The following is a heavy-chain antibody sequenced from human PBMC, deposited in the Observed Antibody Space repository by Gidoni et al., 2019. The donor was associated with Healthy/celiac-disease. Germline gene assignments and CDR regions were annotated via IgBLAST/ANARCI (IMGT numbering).Heavy chain of an antibody. V-gene: IGHV3-23*04. J-gene: IGHJ5*02. CDR3: AKDPLYSSSSGWWFDP. CDR2: ISGSGGST. D-gene: IGHD6-6*01. Sequence: EVQLVESGGGLVQPGGSLRLSCAASGFTFSSYAMSWVRQAPGKGLEWVSAISGSGGSTYYADSVEGRFTISRDNSKNTLYLQMNSLRAEDTAVYYCAKDPLYSSSSGWWFDPWGQGTLVTVSS. CDR1: GFTFSSYA.